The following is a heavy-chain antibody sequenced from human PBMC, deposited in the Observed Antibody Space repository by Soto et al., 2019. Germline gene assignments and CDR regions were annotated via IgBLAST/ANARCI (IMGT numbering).Heavy chain of an antibody. CDR2: INAGSGNT. CDR3: ARGMYTIDY. D-gene: IGHD1-1*01. V-gene: IGHV1-3*01. Sequence: QVQLVQSGAEVKKPGASVKVSCKASGYTFTSYAMHWVRQAPGQRLEWMGWINAGSGNTKYSQKFQGRVTITRDTSASTAYMELSSLRSDDTAVYYCARGMYTIDYWGQGTLVTVSS. J-gene: IGHJ4*02. CDR1: GYTFTSYA.